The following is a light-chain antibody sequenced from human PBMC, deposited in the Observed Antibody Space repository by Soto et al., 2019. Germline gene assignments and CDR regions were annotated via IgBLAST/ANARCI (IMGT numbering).Light chain of an antibody. Sequence: QSALTQPASVSGSPGQSITISCTGTSSDVGSYNLVSWYQQHPGKAPKLMIYEVSKRPSGVSNRFSGSKSGNTASLTISGLQAGDEADYHCCSYAGSSTSVVFGGGTKLTVL. J-gene: IGLJ2*01. V-gene: IGLV2-23*02. CDR1: SSDVGSYNL. CDR2: EVS. CDR3: CSYAGSSTSVV.